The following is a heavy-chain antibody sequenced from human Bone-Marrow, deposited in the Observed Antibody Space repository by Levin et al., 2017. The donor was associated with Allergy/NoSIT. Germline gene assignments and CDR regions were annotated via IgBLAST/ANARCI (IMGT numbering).Heavy chain of an antibody. V-gene: IGHV3-33*01. CDR3: ARDGSGGGGKYPDY. Sequence: PGGSLRLSCAASGFSFNNYGFHWVRQAPGKGLEWVAVIWYDGSNKYYADSVKGRFTFSRDNSKNTLDLQMDGLRAEDTAVYYCARDGSGGGGKYPDYWGQGTLVTVSS. CDR2: IWYDGSNK. J-gene: IGHJ4*02. D-gene: IGHD3-10*01. CDR1: GFSFNNYG.